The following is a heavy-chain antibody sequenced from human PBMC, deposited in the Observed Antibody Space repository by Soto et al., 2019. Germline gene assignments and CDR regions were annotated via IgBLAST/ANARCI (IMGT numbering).Heavy chain of an antibody. D-gene: IGHD3-9*01. Sequence: QVQLQESGPGLLKPSQTLSLNCSVSGGSISTGGYYWTWIRQHPGEALEWIGYIYYTGSTYYNPSLKSRLSMSVDTSQNQVSLRLNSVTAADTAIYYCARGRRVTNDLLIGPLGYFDYWGQGTPVTVSS. CDR3: ARGRRVTNDLLIGPLGYFDY. CDR2: IYYTGST. V-gene: IGHV4-31*03. CDR1: GGSISTGGYY. J-gene: IGHJ4*02.